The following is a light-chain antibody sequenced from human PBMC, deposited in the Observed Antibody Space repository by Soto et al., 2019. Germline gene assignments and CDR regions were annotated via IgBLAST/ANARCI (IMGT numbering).Light chain of an antibody. V-gene: IGKV3-20*01. Sequence: EIVMTQSPATLSVSPGERAILSCRTSQSVSSYLAWYQQKPGQSPRLLFYAASSRATGVPDRFSGSGSGTDFTLTISRLEPEDFAVYYCQQYGSSGRGTFGQGTKVDI. J-gene: IGKJ1*01. CDR3: QQYGSSGRGT. CDR1: QSVSSY. CDR2: AAS.